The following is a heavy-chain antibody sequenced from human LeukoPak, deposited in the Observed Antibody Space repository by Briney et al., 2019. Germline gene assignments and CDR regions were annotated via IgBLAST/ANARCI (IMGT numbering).Heavy chain of an antibody. Sequence: GGPLRLFCAASGFTFSTYSMNWVRQAPGKGLEWVSSISSGNTYIKYADSVKGRFTSSRDDAKSSLFLQMNSLRADDTAVYYCARPGRGPGDFYYMDVWGKGTTVTVSS. CDR1: GFTFSTYS. D-gene: IGHD1-14*01. V-gene: IGHV3-21*06. J-gene: IGHJ6*03. CDR2: ISSGNTYI. CDR3: ARPGRGPGDFYYMDV.